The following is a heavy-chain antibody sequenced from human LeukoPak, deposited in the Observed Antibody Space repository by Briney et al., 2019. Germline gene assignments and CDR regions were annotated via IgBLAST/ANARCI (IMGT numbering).Heavy chain of an antibody. CDR1: GGSISSDNYF. Sequence: SQTLSLTCTVSGGSISSDNYFWNWIRQPAGKGLEWIGRIYYSGSTNYNPSLKSRVTISVDTSKNQFSLKLSSVTAADTAVYYCARFVVVPAAILGYWFDPWGQGTLVTVSS. D-gene: IGHD2-2*01. V-gene: IGHV4-61*02. CDR3: ARFVVVPAAILGYWFDP. CDR2: IYYSGST. J-gene: IGHJ5*02.